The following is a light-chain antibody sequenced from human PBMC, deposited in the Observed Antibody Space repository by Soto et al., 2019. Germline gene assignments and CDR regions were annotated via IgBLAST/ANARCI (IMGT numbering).Light chain of an antibody. CDR3: QQYNNWPPYT. CDR1: QSVSSN. V-gene: IGKV3-15*01. Sequence: EIVMPQSPATLSVSPGERATLSCRASQSVSSNLAWYQQKPGQAPRLLIYGASTRATGIPARFSGSGSGTEFALTISSLQSEDFVVYYCQQYNNWPPYTFGQGTKLEIK. CDR2: GAS. J-gene: IGKJ2*01.